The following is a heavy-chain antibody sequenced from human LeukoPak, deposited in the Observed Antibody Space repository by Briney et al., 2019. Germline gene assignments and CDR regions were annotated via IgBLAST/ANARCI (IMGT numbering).Heavy chain of an antibody. CDR3: AKDGDGGSYYVLFDY. D-gene: IGHD1-26*01. J-gene: IGHJ4*02. V-gene: IGHV3-23*01. CDR2: ISGSGGNT. Sequence: GGSLRLSCSASGFPFSSYAMHWVRQAPGKGLEWVSVISGSGGNTYYADSVKGRFTISRDNSKSTLFLQMNSLRDEDTAVYYCAKDGDGGSYYVLFDYWGQGALVTVSS. CDR1: GFPFSSYA.